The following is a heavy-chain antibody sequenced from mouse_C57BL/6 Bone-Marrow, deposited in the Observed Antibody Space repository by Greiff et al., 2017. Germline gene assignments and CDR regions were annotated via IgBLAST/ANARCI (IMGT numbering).Heavy chain of an antibody. J-gene: IGHJ1*03. CDR2: IWSGGST. Sequence: VQLVESGPGLVQPSQSLSITCTVSGFSLTSYGVHWVRQSPGKGLEWLGVIWSGGSTDYNAAFISRLSISKDNSKSQVFFKMNSLQADDTAIYYCARKAPITTVVATEYFDVWGTGTTVTVSS. D-gene: IGHD1-1*01. V-gene: IGHV2-2*01. CDR1: GFSLTSYG. CDR3: ARKAPITTVVATEYFDV.